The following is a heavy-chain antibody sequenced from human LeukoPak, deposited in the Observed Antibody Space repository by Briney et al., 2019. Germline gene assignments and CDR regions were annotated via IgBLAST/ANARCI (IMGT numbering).Heavy chain of an antibody. Sequence: GGSLRLSCAASGFTFSSYAMSWVRQAPGKGLEWVSAISGSGGSTYYADSVKGRFTISRDNSKNTLYLQMNSLRAEDTAVYYCAKMRGPPRARLLAANVDAFDIWGQGTMVTVSS. CDR3: AKMRGPPRARLLAANVDAFDI. V-gene: IGHV3-23*01. J-gene: IGHJ3*02. D-gene: IGHD6-25*01. CDR1: GFTFSSYA. CDR2: ISGSGGST.